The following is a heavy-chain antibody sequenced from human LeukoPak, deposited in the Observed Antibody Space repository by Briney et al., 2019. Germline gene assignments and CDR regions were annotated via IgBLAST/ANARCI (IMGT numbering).Heavy chain of an antibody. J-gene: IGHJ4*02. CDR1: GFTFSRYS. Sequence: PGGSLRLSCAASGFTFSRYSMNCVRQAPGKGLEWVSSINIQSTYIYYADSVKGRFTISRDNAKSSLYLQMNSLRAEDTAVYYCARGSYVQQRQDLFDCWGQGTLVTVSS. V-gene: IGHV3-21*01. CDR3: ARGSYVQQRQDLFDC. D-gene: IGHD6-13*01. CDR2: INIQSTYI.